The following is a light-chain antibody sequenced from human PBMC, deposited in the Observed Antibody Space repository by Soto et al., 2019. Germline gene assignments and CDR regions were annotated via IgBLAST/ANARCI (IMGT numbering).Light chain of an antibody. CDR2: EVN. V-gene: IGLV2-14*01. CDR1: SSDVGGYNY. CDR3: SSYTTNITPVV. J-gene: IGLJ2*01. Sequence: QSVLTQPASVSGSPGQSITISCTGTSSDVGGYNYVSWYQQHPGKAPKLMIFEVNTRPSGVSNRFSGSKSGNTASLTISGLQAEDEADYYCSSYTTNITPVVFGGGTKVTVL.